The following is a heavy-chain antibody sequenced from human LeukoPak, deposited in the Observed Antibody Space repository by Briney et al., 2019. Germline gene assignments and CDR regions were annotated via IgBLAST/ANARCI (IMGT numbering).Heavy chain of an antibody. CDR1: GGSISSYY. CDR3: ARRYCSGGSCPGHWFDP. V-gene: IGHV4-59*08. D-gene: IGHD2-15*01. J-gene: IGHJ5*02. Sequence: SETLSLTCTVSGGSISSYYWSWIRQPPGKGLEWIGYIYYNGTTNYNPSLKSRVTISVDTSKNQFSLKLSSVTAADTAVYYCARRYCSGGSCPGHWFDPWGQGTLVTVSS. CDR2: IYYNGTT.